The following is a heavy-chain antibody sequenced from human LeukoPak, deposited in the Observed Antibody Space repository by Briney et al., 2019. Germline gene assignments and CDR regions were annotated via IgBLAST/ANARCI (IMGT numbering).Heavy chain of an antibody. CDR2: IYYSGST. CDR1: GGSISSSSYY. J-gene: IGHJ4*02. Sequence: KTSETLSLTCTVSGGSISSSSYYWGWIRQPPGKGLEWIGSIYYSGSTYYNPSLKSRVTISVDTSKNQFSLKLTSVTAADTAVYYCARLYPTILGATTGWGQGTLLTVSS. V-gene: IGHV4-39*01. D-gene: IGHD1-26*01. CDR3: ARLYPTILGATTG.